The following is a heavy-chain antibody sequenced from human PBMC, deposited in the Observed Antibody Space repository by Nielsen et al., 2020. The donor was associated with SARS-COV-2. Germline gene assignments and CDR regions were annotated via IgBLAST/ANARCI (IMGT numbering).Heavy chain of an antibody. J-gene: IGHJ4*02. CDR2: IIGSGGRT. Sequence: GESLKIPCAASGFTLSTYAMSWVRQAPGKGLEWVSGIIGSGGRTHNADSVEGRFTISRDNSKNTLYLQMNNLGVEETAVYYCAKAFRSSDWVRAATDFWGQGTLVTVSS. CDR3: AKAFRSSDWVRAATDF. V-gene: IGHV3-23*01. D-gene: IGHD6-25*01. CDR1: GFTLSTYA.